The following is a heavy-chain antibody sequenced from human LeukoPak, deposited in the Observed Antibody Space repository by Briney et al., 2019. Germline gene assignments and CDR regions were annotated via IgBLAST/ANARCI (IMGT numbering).Heavy chain of an antibody. J-gene: IGHJ4*02. Sequence: TLXXXCXVSGESISSSNWWXWVRQAPGKGLEWIGEIYHSGTTNYNPSLKSRVTISFDTSKNQFSLNLRSVTAADTAVYYCANKVYCSTTSCYHAGYWGQGTLVTVSS. CDR2: IYHSGTT. CDR3: ANKVYCSTTSCYHAGY. CDR1: GESISSSNW. D-gene: IGHD2-2*01. V-gene: IGHV4-4*02.